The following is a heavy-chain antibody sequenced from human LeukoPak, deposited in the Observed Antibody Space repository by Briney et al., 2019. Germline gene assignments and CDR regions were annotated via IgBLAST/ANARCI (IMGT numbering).Heavy chain of an antibody. CDR1: GFTFSSYG. D-gene: IGHD4-23*01. CDR3: AKSRGTVANYAFDI. CDR2: LWYGGSNK. J-gene: IGHJ3*02. Sequence: GGSLRLSCAASGFTFSSYGMHWVRQAPGKGLEWVAVLWYGGSNKYYADSVKGRFTISRDNSKNTLYLQMNSLRAEDTAVYYCAKSRGTVANYAFDIWGQGTMVTVSS. V-gene: IGHV3-30*02.